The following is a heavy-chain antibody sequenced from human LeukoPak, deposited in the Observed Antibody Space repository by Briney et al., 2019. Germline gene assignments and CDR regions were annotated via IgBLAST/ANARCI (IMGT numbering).Heavy chain of an antibody. CDR2: MNPNSGNT. CDR1: GYTFTSYD. J-gene: IGHJ3*02. Sequence: ASVKVSCKASGYTFTSYDINWVRQATGQGLEWMGWMNPNSGNTGYAQKFQGRVTITRNTSISTASMELSSLRSEDTAGYYCASLIGGGYDEDAFDIWGQGTLVTVSS. CDR3: ASLIGGGYDEDAFDI. V-gene: IGHV1-8*03. D-gene: IGHD5-12*01.